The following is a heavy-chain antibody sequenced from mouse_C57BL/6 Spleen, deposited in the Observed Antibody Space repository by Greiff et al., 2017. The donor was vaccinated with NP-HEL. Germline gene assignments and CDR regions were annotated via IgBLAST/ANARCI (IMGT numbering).Heavy chain of an antibody. V-gene: IGHV5-15*04. CDR3: ARLEGDGYYDYFDY. CDR1: GFTFSDYG. Sequence: EVMLVESGGGLVQPGGSLKLSCAASGFTFSDYGMAWVRQAPRKGPEWVAFISNLAYSIYYADTVTGRFTISRENAKNTLYLEMSSLRSEDTAMYYCARLEGDGYYDYFDYWGQGTTLTVSS. D-gene: IGHD2-3*01. CDR2: ISNLAYSI. J-gene: IGHJ2*01.